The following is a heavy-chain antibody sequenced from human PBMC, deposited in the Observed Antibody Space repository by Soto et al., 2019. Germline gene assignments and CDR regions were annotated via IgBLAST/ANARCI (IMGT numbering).Heavy chain of an antibody. Sequence: GGSLRLSCAAFGFTFSSSSMNWVRQAPGKGLEWVSYISSSSSYIYYADSVKGRFTISRDNAKNSLYLQMNSLRAEDTAVYYCARDSYSAFDYWGQGTLVTVSS. CDR3: ARDSYSAFDY. D-gene: IGHD6-13*01. CDR2: ISSSSSYI. V-gene: IGHV3-21*01. CDR1: GFTFSSSS. J-gene: IGHJ4*02.